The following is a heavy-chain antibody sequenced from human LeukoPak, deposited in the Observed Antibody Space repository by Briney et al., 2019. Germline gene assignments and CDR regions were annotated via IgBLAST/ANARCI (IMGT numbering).Heavy chain of an antibody. Sequence: SETLSLTCTVSGGSISSYYWSWIRQPPGKGLEWIGYIYYSGSTNYNPSLKSRVTISVDTSKNQFSLKLSSVTAADTAVYYCARENDRYGRIDYWGQGTLVTVSS. V-gene: IGHV4-59*01. CDR3: ARENDRYGRIDY. J-gene: IGHJ4*02. CDR1: GGSISSYY. D-gene: IGHD5-18*01. CDR2: IYYSGST.